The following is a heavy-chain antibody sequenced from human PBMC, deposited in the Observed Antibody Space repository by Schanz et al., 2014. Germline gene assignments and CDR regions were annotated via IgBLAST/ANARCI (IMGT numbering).Heavy chain of an antibody. Sequence: EVQLVESGGGLVQPGGSLRLSCTASGFTFRSYAMSWVRQAPGMGLEWVSTNSGSGGTTHYADSVKGRFAISRDNSKNPLYLPMSRPGAEDTAVYFCAKDGGTSGGISQPFDYWGQGTLVTVSS. V-gene: IGHV3-23*04. CDR2: NSGSGGTT. CDR3: AKDGGTSGGISQPFDY. CDR1: GFTFRSYA. J-gene: IGHJ4*02. D-gene: IGHD3-16*01.